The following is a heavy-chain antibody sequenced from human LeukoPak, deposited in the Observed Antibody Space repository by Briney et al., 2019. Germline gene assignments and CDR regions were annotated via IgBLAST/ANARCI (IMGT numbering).Heavy chain of an antibody. Sequence: GGSLRLSCAASGSTFSSYSMNWVRQAPGKGLEWVSSISSSSSYIYYADSVKGRFTISRDNAKNSLYLQMNSLRAEDTAVYYCASSASLYSSSWDNWFDPWGQGTLVTVSS. V-gene: IGHV3-21*01. J-gene: IGHJ5*02. D-gene: IGHD6-13*01. CDR2: ISSSSSYI. CDR1: GSTFSSYS. CDR3: ASSASLYSSSWDNWFDP.